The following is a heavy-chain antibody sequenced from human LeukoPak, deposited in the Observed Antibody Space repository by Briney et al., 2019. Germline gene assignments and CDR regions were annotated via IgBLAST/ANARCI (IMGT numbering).Heavy chain of an antibody. D-gene: IGHD2-15*01. CDR1: GGSISSYY. J-gene: IGHJ3*02. Sequence: PSETLSLTCTVSGGSISSYYWSWIRQPPGKGLEWIGYIYYSGSTNYNPSLKSRVTISVDTSKNQFSLKLSSVTAADTAVYYCARHPSGVAPTRGAFDIWGQGTMVTVSS. V-gene: IGHV4-59*08. CDR2: IYYSGST. CDR3: ARHPSGVAPTRGAFDI.